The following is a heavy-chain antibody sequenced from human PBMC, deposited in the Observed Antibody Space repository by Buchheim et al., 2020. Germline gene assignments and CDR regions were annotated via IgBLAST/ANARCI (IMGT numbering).Heavy chain of an antibody. J-gene: IGHJ4*02. D-gene: IGHD1-26*01. CDR1: GFTFSSYG. CDR2: ISYDGSNK. Sequence: QVQLVESGGGVVQPGRSLRLSCAASGFTFSSYGMHWVRQAPGKGLEWVAVISYDGSNKYYADSVKGRFTISRDNSKNTLYLQMNSLGAEDTAVYYCAKDSGGSVGALSYWGQGTL. CDR3: AKDSGGSVGALSY. V-gene: IGHV3-30*18.